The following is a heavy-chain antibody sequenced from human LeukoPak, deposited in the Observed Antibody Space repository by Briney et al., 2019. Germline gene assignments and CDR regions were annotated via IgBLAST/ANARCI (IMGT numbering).Heavy chain of an antibody. CDR2: IYYSGST. CDR1: GGSISSYY. V-gene: IGHV4-59*08. Sequence: SETLSLTCTVSGGSISSYYWSWIRQPPGKGLEWIGYIYYSGSTNYNPSLKSRVTISVDTSKNQFSLKLSSVTAADTAVYYCARSGKYGSEEFDYWGQGTLVTVSS. J-gene: IGHJ4*02. D-gene: IGHD3-10*01. CDR3: ARSGKYGSEEFDY.